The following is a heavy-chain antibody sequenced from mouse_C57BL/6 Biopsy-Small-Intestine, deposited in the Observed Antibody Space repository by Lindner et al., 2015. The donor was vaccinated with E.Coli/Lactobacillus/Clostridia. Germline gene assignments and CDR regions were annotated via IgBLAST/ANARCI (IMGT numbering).Heavy chain of an antibody. CDR2: INLSTGGT. V-gene: IGHV1-42*01. Sequence: VQLQESGPELVKPGASVKISCKASGNSFTGYYMNWVKQSPGKSLEWIGEINLSTGGTNYNQKFRARATMTADTSSNTVYLQLSSLTSEDTAVYYCTTWNGYYAMDYWGQGTSVTVSS. CDR1: GNSFTGYY. D-gene: IGHD1-1*01. CDR3: TTWNGYYAMDY. J-gene: IGHJ4*01.